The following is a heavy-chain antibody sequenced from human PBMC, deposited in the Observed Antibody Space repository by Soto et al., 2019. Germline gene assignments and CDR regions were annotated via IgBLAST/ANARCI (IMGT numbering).Heavy chain of an antibody. V-gene: IGHV1-18*01. CDR1: GYTFSSFG. CDR3: ARDRDWNLDY. D-gene: IGHD1-1*01. Sequence: QVQLEQSGTEVKKPGASVKVSCKASGYTFSSFGFSWMRQAPGQGLEWMGWIYIDDTKYAQNFQGRVTMTTDTSTSTVYMELRCLRPDDTAVYYCARDRDWNLDYWGQGTLVTVSS. J-gene: IGHJ4*02. CDR2: IYIDDT.